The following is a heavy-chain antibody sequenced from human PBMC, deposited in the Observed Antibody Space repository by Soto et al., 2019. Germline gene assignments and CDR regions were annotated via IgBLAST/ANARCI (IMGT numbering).Heavy chain of an antibody. CDR2: IYYSGST. Sequence: QVQLQESGPGLVKPSQTLSLTCTVSGGSISSGGYFWTWIRQHPGKGLEWIGYIYYSGSTYYNPALKSLFTLSVDTSKNQFSLKLNSVTAADTAVYYCSRDTSGTYREYAFDIWGQGTMVTVSS. CDR1: GGSISSGGYF. CDR3: SRDTSGTYREYAFDI. J-gene: IGHJ3*02. D-gene: IGHD1-26*01. V-gene: IGHV4-31*01.